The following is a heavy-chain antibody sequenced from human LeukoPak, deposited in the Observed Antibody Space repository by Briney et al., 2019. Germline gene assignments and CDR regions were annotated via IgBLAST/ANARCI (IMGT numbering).Heavy chain of an antibody. CDR1: GYTFDNYG. D-gene: IGHD6-13*01. J-gene: IGHJ4*02. CDR3: ARDYGSRGYFDY. Sequence: ASVKVSCKAPGYTFDNYGISWVRQAPGQGLEWMGWISTYNDDTHYAQKFQGRVTLTTDTSTSTVYMELRSLRSDDTAVYYCARDYGSRGYFDYWGRGTLVTVSS. CDR2: ISTYNDDT. V-gene: IGHV1-18*01.